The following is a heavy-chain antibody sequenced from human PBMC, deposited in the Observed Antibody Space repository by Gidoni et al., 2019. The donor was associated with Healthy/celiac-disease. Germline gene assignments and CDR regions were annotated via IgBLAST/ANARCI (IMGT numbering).Heavy chain of an antibody. CDR2: ISGSGGST. Sequence: EVQLLASGGGLVPPGGSLRLSCAASGFTFSSYAMSWVRQAPGKGLGWVSAISGSGGSTYYADSVKGRFTISRDNSKNTLYLQMNSLRAEDTAVYYCAKDPGVVPANWFDPWGQGTLVTVSS. V-gene: IGHV3-23*01. J-gene: IGHJ5*02. CDR3: AKDPGVVPANWFDP. D-gene: IGHD2-2*01. CDR1: GFTFSSYA.